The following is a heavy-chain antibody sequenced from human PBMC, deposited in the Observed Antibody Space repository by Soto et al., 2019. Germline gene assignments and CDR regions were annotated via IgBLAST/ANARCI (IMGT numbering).Heavy chain of an antibody. Sequence: QVQLQESGPGLVRPSETLSLTCTVSGGSFSSYYWTWIRQSPGKGLEWIGYIYYSGSTDYNPSLRGRLAISIDTSKNQFSLRLNSMTAEDTAVYYCAGRDCSGTNCSYLDSYYMDVWGKGTTVTVSS. CDR2: IYYSGST. V-gene: IGHV4-59*08. D-gene: IGHD2-2*01. J-gene: IGHJ6*03. CDR1: GGSFSSYY. CDR3: AGRDCSGTNCSYLDSYYMDV.